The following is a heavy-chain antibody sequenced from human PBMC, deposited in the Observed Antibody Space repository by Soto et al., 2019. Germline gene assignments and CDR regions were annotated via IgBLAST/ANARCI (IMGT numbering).Heavy chain of an antibody. D-gene: IGHD6-19*01. J-gene: IGHJ5*02. V-gene: IGHV1-8*01. Sequence: QVQLVQSGAEVKKPGASVKVSCKASGYTFTSYDINWVRQATGQGLEWMGWMNPNSGNTGYAQKFQGRVTMTRNTSISTAYMELSSLRSEDTAVYYCARVPLAVAGNPDWFDPWGQGTLVTVSS. CDR1: GYTFTSYD. CDR3: ARVPLAVAGNPDWFDP. CDR2: MNPNSGNT.